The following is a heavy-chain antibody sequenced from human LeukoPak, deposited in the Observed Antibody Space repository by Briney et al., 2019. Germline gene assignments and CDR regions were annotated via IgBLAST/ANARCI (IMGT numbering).Heavy chain of an antibody. CDR2: IHYSGST. Sequence: SETLSLTCIVSGVSIRSYYWSWIRQPPGKGLEWIGYIHYSGSTNYNPPLKSRVTISVDTSKNQFSLKLSSVTAADTAVYYCARDLGPDFWSGYSYYYGMDVWGQGTTVTVSS. D-gene: IGHD3-3*01. CDR3: ARDLGPDFWSGYSYYYGMDV. V-gene: IGHV4-59*01. J-gene: IGHJ6*02. CDR1: GVSIRSYY.